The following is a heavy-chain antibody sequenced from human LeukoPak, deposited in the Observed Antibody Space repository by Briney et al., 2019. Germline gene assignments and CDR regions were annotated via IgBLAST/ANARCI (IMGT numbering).Heavy chain of an antibody. CDR1: GGTFSSYA. D-gene: IGHD3-22*01. J-gene: IGHJ5*02. Sequence: SVKVSCKASGGTFSSYAIRWVRQAPGQGLEWMGGIIPIFGTVNYAQKFQGRVTITTDESTSTAYMQLSSLRSEDTAVYYCARDRYYYDSSGHTGHWFDPWGQGTLVTVSS. V-gene: IGHV1-69*05. CDR2: IIPIFGTV. CDR3: ARDRYYYDSSGHTGHWFDP.